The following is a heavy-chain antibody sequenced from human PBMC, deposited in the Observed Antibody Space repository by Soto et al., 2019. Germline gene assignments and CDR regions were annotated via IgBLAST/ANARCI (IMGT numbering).Heavy chain of an antibody. CDR3: ARSGDCSRTSCYTLDY. CDR1: GGSLRSYY. V-gene: IGHV4-59*01. D-gene: IGHD2-2*02. J-gene: IGHJ4*02. CDR2: IYYSGST. Sequence: PSETLSLTCTVSGGSLRSYYWSWVREPPGKGLEWIGYIYYSGSTNYNPSLKSRVTISVDTSKNQFSLKLSSATAADTAVYFCARSGDCSRTSCYTLDYWGQGTLVTVS.